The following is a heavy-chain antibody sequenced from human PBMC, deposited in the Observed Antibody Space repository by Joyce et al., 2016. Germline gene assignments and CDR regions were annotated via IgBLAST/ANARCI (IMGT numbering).Heavy chain of an antibody. CDR1: GYNFNNNW. V-gene: IGHV5-10-1*03. CDR3: ARYDSGTYYNSFDV. CDR2: IDPGDSYT. J-gene: IGHJ3*01. Sequence: EVLLVQSGAEVKKAGESLRISCKGSGYNFNNNWISWVRQMPGEGLEWMGRIDPGDSYTEYRPSFQGHVTISADKSISTAYLQWSSLKVSDTAMYYCARYDSGTYYNSFDVWGQGTMVVVSP. D-gene: IGHD3-10*01.